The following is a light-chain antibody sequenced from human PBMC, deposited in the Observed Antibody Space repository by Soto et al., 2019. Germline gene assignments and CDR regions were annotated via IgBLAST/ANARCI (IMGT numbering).Light chain of an antibody. Sequence: EIVLRQSPGTLSLSPGARATLSCRASRSVNNYLAWYQQRPGQAPRLLIYDASNRATGIPARFSGSGSGTDFTLTISSLEPEDSAVYYCQQRGNWPWLTVGGWTRVEIK. CDR1: RSVNNY. CDR2: DAS. CDR3: QQRGNWPWLT. V-gene: IGKV3-11*01. J-gene: IGKJ4*01.